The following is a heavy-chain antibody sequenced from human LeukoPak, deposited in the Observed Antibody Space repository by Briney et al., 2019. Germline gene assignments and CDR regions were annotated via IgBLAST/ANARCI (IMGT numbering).Heavy chain of an antibody. Sequence: GASVKVSRKASGGTFSSYAISWVRQAPGQGLEWMGRIIPIFGTANYAQKFQGRVTITTDESTSTAYMELSSLRSEDTAVYYCAKGYPYYYYMDVWGKGTTVTVSS. D-gene: IGHD2-15*01. CDR1: GGTFSSYA. J-gene: IGHJ6*03. CDR2: IIPIFGTA. V-gene: IGHV1-69*05. CDR3: AKGYPYYYYMDV.